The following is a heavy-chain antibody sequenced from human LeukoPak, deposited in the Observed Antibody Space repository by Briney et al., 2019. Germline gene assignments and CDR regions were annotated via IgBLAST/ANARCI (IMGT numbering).Heavy chain of an antibody. CDR3: ARAAELRFLEWLPESVDY. V-gene: IGHV3-21*01. CDR2: ISSSSYI. Sequence: GGSLRLSCAASGFTFSSYSMNWVRQAPGKGLEWVSSISSSSYIYYADSVKGRFTISRDNAKNSLYLQMNSLRAEDTAVYYCARAAELRFLEWLPESVDYWGQGTLGTVSS. J-gene: IGHJ4*02. CDR1: GFTFSSYS. D-gene: IGHD3-3*01.